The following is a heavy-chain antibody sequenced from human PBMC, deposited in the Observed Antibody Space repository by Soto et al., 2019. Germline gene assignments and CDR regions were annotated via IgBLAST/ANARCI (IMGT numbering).Heavy chain of an antibody. Sequence: GGSMRLSCAASGLTFSSYGMHWVRQAPGKGLEWVAVISYDGSNKYYADSVKGRFTISRDNSKNTLYLQMNSLRAEDTAVYYCAKDPSRGVAARPYYYYGMDVWGQGTTVTVSS. D-gene: IGHD6-6*01. J-gene: IGHJ6*02. V-gene: IGHV3-30*18. CDR2: ISYDGSNK. CDR1: GLTFSSYG. CDR3: AKDPSRGVAARPYYYYGMDV.